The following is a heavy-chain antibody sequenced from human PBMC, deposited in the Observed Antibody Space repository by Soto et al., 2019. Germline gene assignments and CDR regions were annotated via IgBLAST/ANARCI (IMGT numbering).Heavy chain of an antibody. CDR2: INPNGAST. J-gene: IGHJ4*02. CDR1: GYIFINYY. Sequence: QVQLVQSGAEVKKPGASVKASCKASGYIFINYYIHWVRQAPGQGLEWIGIINPNGASTNYAQKFRGRVTLARDTSTSTVYMDLSSLRSEDTAMYYCARDLAAGDFWGQGTLVTVSS. D-gene: IGHD6-13*01. CDR3: ARDLAAGDF. V-gene: IGHV1-46*01.